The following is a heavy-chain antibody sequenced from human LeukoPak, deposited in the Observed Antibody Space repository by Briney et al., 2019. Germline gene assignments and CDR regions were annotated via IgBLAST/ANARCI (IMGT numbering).Heavy chain of an antibody. D-gene: IGHD4-23*01. CDR2: IYYSGST. J-gene: IGHJ4*02. CDR3: ARQGDSGGNFFDD. CDR1: GGSISSSSYD. Sequence: PSETLSLTCNVSGGSISSSSYDWAWTRQPPGKGLEWIGSIYYSGSTYHNPSLKSRLTISVDTSKNQFSLNLRSVTAADTAVYYCARQGDSGGNFFDDWGQGALVTVSS. V-gene: IGHV4-39*01.